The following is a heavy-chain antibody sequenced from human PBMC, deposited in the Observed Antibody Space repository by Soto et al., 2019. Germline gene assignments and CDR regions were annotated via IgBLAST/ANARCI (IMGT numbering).Heavy chain of an antibody. Sequence: QVQLQESGPGLVKPSGTLSLTCAVSGGSISSSNWWSWVRQPPGKGLEWIGEIYHSGSTNYNPSRKSRVTISVDKSKNQFSLKLSSVTAADTAVYYCARDRGWYLGGYYYGMDVWGQGTTVTVSS. CDR1: GGSISSSNW. J-gene: IGHJ6*02. D-gene: IGHD2-15*01. V-gene: IGHV4-4*02. CDR3: ARDRGWYLGGYYYGMDV. CDR2: IYHSGST.